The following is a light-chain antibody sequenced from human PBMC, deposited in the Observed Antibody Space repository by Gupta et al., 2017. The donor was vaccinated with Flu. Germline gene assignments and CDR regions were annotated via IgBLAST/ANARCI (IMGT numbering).Light chain of an antibody. V-gene: IGLV2-8*01. CDR1: SSGGGGFNY. CDR2: EVS. J-gene: IGLJ2*01. CDR3: ASYAGSNSWV. Sequence: QAGNISCTGTSSGGGGFNYVSWYQQHTGKAPRLMIYEVSKRPAGVPDRFSGAKSGNTASLTVSGRQADDEADLYCASYAGSNSWVCGGGNKLTVL.